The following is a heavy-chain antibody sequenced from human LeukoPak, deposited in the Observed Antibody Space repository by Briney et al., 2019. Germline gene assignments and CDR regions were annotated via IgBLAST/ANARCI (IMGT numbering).Heavy chain of an antibody. J-gene: IGHJ4*02. CDR1: GFTVGNNY. V-gene: IGHV3-66*01. D-gene: IGHD3-16*01. CDR2: IYSGGST. Sequence: GGFLRLSCAVSGFTVGNNYMSWVRQAPGKGLEWVSVIYSGGSTYHADSVKGRFTISRDNSKNTLYLQMNSLRAEDTAVYYCARVDYNRKVDYWGQGTLVTVSS. CDR3: ARVDYNRKVDY.